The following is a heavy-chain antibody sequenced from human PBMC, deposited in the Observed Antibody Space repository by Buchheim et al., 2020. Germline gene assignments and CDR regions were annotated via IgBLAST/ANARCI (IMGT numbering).Heavy chain of an antibody. J-gene: IGHJ5*02. V-gene: IGHV4-31*03. CDR3: ARGEVLRFLEWLFVGWFDP. Sequence: QVQLQESGPGLVKPSQTLSLTCTVSGGSISSGGYYWSWIRQHPGKGLEWIGYIYYSGSTYYNPSLKSRVTISVTTSKNQFSLKLSSVTAADTAVYYCARGEVLRFLEWLFVGWFDPWGQGTL. CDR2: IYYSGST. CDR1: GGSISSGGYY. D-gene: IGHD3-3*01.